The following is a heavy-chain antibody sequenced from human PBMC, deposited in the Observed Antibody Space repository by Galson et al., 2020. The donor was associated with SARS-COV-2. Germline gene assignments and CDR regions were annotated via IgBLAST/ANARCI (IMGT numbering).Heavy chain of an antibody. CDR2: MNHSGRT. CDR3: ARGVRGVIITYYYYRMGV. J-gene: IGHJ6*02. V-gene: IGHV4-34*01. Sequence: SETLSLTCAVYGGSFSGYYWSWIRQPPGKGLEWIGEMNHSGRTNYNPSLKSRVTISLDTSKNQFSLKLSSVTAADTAVYYCARGVRGVIITYYYYRMGVWDEGSTVTISS. D-gene: IGHD3-10*01. CDR1: GGSFSGYY.